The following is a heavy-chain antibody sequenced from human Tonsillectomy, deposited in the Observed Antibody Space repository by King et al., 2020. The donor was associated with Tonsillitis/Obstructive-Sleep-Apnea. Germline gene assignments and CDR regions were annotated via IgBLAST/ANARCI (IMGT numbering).Heavy chain of an antibody. Sequence: VQLVESGGGLVKPGGSLRLSCAASGFTFSNAWMSWVRQAPGKGLEWVGRMKSKTDGGTTDYAAPVKGRFTISRDDSKNTLYLQMNSLKTEDTAVYYCTTDGDIADRDPYYYYYYMDVWGKGTTVTVSS. D-gene: IGHD6-6*01. CDR3: TTDGDIADRDPYYYYYYMDV. V-gene: IGHV3-15*01. CDR1: GFTFSNAW. CDR2: MKSKTDGGTT. J-gene: IGHJ6*03.